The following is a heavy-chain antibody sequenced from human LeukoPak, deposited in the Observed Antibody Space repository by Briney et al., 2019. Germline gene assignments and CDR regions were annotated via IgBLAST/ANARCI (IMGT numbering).Heavy chain of an antibody. J-gene: IGHJ4*02. CDR3: ARDEEYYDSSGYYYGSY. Sequence: ASVNVSCKASGYTFTIYGISWVRQAPGQGLEWMGWISAYNGNTNYAQKLQGRVTMTTDTSTSTAYMELRSLRSDDTAVYYCARDEEYYDSSGYYYGSYWGQGTLVTVSS. CDR1: GYTFTIYG. D-gene: IGHD3-22*01. V-gene: IGHV1-18*01. CDR2: ISAYNGNT.